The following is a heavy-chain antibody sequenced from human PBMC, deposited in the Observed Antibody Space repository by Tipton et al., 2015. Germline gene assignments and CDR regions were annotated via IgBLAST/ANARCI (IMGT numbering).Heavy chain of an antibody. CDR1: GDSISSSNW. CDR2: IHHGGST. D-gene: IGHD3-22*01. Sequence: TLSLTCSVSGDSISSSNWWSWVRQPPGKGLEWIGEIHHGGSTNYNPSLKSRVTMSVDTSKNQFSLHLSSMTAADTAVYYCAREVWYYDSSGYDYWGQGTLVTVSS. V-gene: IGHV4-4*02. CDR3: AREVWYYDSSGYDY. J-gene: IGHJ4*02.